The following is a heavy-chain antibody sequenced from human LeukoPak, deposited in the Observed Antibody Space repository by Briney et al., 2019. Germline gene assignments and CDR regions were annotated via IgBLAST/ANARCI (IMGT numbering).Heavy chain of an antibody. D-gene: IGHD3-9*01. CDR1: GFTFSSYG. J-gene: IGHJ3*02. CDR2: ISGSGGST. V-gene: IGHV3-23*01. CDR3: ARDSLRYFDWLDTYAFDI. Sequence: GGSLRLSCAASGFTFSSYGMSWVRQAPGKGLEWVSAISGSGGSTYYADSVKGRFTISRDNAKNSLYLQMNSLRAEDTAVYYCARDSLRYFDWLDTYAFDIWGQGTMVTVSS.